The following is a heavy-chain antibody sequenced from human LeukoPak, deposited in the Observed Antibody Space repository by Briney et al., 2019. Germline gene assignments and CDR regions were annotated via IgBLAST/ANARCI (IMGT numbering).Heavy chain of an antibody. D-gene: IGHD3-10*01. J-gene: IGHJ4*02. CDR2: IYPGDSDT. CDR1: GYSLTNNW. V-gene: IGHV5-51*01. Sequence: GESLKISCKVSGYSLTNNWIGWVRQVPGKGLEWMGIIYPGDSDTRYSPSFQGQVTISADKSISTAYLQWSSLKASDTAMYYCARYRMVRGPSREFDYWGQGTLVTVSS. CDR3: ARYRMVRGPSREFDY.